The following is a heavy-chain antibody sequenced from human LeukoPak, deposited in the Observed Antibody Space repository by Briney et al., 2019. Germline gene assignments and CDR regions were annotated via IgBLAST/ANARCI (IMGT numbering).Heavy chain of an antibody. CDR3: ARGGNYYVDP. D-gene: IGHD3-10*01. Sequence: GGSLRLSCAASGFPLSSYDMSWVRQAPGRGLEWVSAIGGGGGASGTTYYADSVKGRFTISRDNAKNTVDLQVNSLRVEDTAVYYCARGGNYYVDPWGQGTLVTVSS. V-gene: IGHV3-23*01. CDR2: IGGGGGASGTT. J-gene: IGHJ5*02. CDR1: GFPLSSYD.